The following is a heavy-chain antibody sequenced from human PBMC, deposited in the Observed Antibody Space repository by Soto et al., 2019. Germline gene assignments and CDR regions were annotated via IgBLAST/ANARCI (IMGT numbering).Heavy chain of an antibody. V-gene: IGHV1-69*01. CDR2: IIHISETT. Sequence: QVQLVQSGAEVKKPGSSVKVSCKASGGTFSSYAISWERQAPGQGLEWMGGIIHISETTNYAQKFQGRVTITADESKSTAYMELSSLRSEDTAVYYCARSQGSSTSLEIYYYYYYGMDVWGQGTTVTVSS. D-gene: IGHD2-2*01. CDR3: ARSQGSSTSLEIYYYYYYGMDV. CDR1: GGTFSSYA. J-gene: IGHJ6*02.